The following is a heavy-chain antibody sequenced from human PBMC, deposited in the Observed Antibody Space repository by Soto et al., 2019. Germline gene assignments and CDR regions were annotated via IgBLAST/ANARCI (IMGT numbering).Heavy chain of an antibody. CDR3: ASGVGDYPQYYGIDV. Sequence: QVQLVQSGAEVKNPGSSVKVSCKSSGGTFGSYGLSWVRQAPGQGLEWMGGIIPMFGTTHYAQQFQGRVTISADTSTSTAYMDLSSLRTDDTAVYYCASGVGDYPQYYGIDVWGQGTTVTVSS. D-gene: IGHD4-17*01. J-gene: IGHJ6*02. V-gene: IGHV1-69*06. CDR2: IIPMFGTT. CDR1: GGTFGSYG.